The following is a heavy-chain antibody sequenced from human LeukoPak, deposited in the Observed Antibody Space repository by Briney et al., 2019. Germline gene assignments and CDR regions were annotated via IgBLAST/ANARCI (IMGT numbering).Heavy chain of an antibody. Sequence: GGSLRLSCAASGFTFSSYSMNWVRQAPGKGLEWVSSISSSSSYIYYADSVKGRFTISRDNAKNSLYLQMNSLRAEDMAVYYCAPRYYDFWSGYYPLDYWGQGTLVTVSS. CDR2: ISSSSSYI. J-gene: IGHJ4*02. D-gene: IGHD3-3*01. V-gene: IGHV3-21*01. CDR3: APRYYDFWSGYYPLDY. CDR1: GFTFSSYS.